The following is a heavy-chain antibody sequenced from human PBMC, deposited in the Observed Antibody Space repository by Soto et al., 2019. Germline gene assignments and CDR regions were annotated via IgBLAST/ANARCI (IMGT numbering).Heavy chain of an antibody. CDR1: GFTFSSYS. Sequence: PGVSMRLSCSASGFTFSSYSMNWVRQAPGKGLEWVSSISSSSSYIYYADSVKGRFTISRDNAKNSLYLQMNSLRAEDTAVYYCSRDPVVVAATTYDDYYMDVCGKGTTVTVSS. D-gene: IGHD2-15*01. V-gene: IGHV3-21*01. CDR3: SRDPVVVAATTYDDYYMDV. J-gene: IGHJ6*03. CDR2: ISSSSSYI.